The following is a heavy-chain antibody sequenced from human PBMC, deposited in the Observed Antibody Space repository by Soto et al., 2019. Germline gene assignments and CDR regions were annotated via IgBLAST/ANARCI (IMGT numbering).Heavy chain of an antibody. D-gene: IGHD6-19*01. CDR2: ISSSGSTI. J-gene: IGHJ5*02. Sequence: GGSLRLSCAASGFTFSDYYMSWIRQAPGKGLEWVSYISSSGSTIYYADSVKGRFTISRDNAKNSLYLQMNSLRAEDTAVYYCAKDLSPGSSGWYRQPFDPWGQGTLVTVSS. CDR1: GFTFSDYY. V-gene: IGHV3-11*01. CDR3: AKDLSPGSSGWYRQPFDP.